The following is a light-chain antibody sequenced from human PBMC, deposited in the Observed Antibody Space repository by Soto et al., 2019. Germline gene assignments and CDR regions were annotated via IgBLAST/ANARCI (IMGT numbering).Light chain of an antibody. CDR2: GAS. Sequence: EIVMTQSPATLFVPPGERATLSCRASQSVSSNLAWYQQKPVQAPRLLIYGASTRATGIPAGFSGSGSGTEFTLTISSLQSEDFAVYYCQQYNNWPRTFGQGTKVDI. V-gene: IGKV3-15*01. CDR1: QSVSSN. J-gene: IGKJ1*01. CDR3: QQYNNWPRT.